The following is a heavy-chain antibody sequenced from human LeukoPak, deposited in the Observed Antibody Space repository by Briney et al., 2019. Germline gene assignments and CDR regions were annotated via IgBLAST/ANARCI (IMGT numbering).Heavy chain of an antibody. D-gene: IGHD3-22*01. CDR3: VRELPPVVQYYFNF. CDR2: IWYGGSNK. V-gene: IGHV3-33*01. J-gene: IGHJ4*02. CDR1: VFPFRDYG. Sequence: GGPLRLSCAPSVFPFRDYGMHGARQAPGRGREWVAVIWYGGSNKYYADSVKGRFTISRDNSRNTLYLQMNSLRAEDTAVYYCVRELPPVVQYYFNFWGPGTLVTASS.